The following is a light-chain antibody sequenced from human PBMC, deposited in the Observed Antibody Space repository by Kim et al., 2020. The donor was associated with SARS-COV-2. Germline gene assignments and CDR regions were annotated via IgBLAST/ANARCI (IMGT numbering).Light chain of an antibody. CDR3: QQSYTPPFT. V-gene: IGKV4-1*01. J-gene: IGKJ5*01. CDR2: WAS. CDR1: QSVLYNSNNKNY. Sequence: DIVMTQSPDSLAVSLGERATINCKSSQSVLYNSNNKNYLAWYQQKPGQPPKLLIYWASTRESGIPERFSGSGSGTDFALTISGLQAEDVAVYYCQQSYTPPFTFGQGTRLDIK.